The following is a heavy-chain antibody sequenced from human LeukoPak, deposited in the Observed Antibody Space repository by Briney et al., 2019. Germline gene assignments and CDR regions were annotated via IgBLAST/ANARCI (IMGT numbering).Heavy chain of an antibody. CDR1: GGSISGTYY. V-gene: IGHV4-59*08. J-gene: IGHJ3*01. CDR3: ARRWVYDKRAFDA. D-gene: IGHD3-16*01. Sequence: PSETLSLTCTVSGGSISGTYYWSWIRQPPGKGLEWIGYIYYTGTTDSNPSLKSRVTISLDTSKNQFSLNLSSVTAADTAVYYCARRWVYDKRAFDAWGQGTMVTVAS. CDR2: IYYTGTT.